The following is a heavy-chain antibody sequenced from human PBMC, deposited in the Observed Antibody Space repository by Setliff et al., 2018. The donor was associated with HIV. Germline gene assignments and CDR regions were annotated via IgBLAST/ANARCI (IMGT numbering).Heavy chain of an antibody. CDR2: IYFSGST. V-gene: IGHV4-39*02. D-gene: IGHD3-10*01. J-gene: IGHJ6*03. CDR1: GPSIITTDYY. Sequence: SETLSLTCSFSGPSIITTDYYWAWVRQPPGKGLEWIGSIYFSGSTDYNPSLKSRVTISGDTSQRHFSLSLASVTAADTAVYYCARRTTCYDGSCYGFGEGDYYYYYFMDVWGQGTTVTVSS. CDR3: ARRTTCYDGSCYGFGEGDYYYYYFMDV.